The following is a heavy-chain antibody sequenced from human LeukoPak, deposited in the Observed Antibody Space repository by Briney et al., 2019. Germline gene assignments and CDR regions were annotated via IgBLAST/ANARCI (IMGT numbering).Heavy chain of an antibody. CDR2: MNPNSGNT. J-gene: IGHJ5*02. V-gene: IGHV1-8*01. Sequence: ASVKVSCKASGYTFTSYDINWVRQATGQGLEWMGWMNPNSGNTGYAQKFQGRVTMTRNTSISTAYMELSSLRSEDTAVYYCARDHYDFWSGYPVSFDPWGQGTLVTVSS. CDR1: GYTFTSYD. D-gene: IGHD3-3*01. CDR3: ARDHYDFWSGYPVSFDP.